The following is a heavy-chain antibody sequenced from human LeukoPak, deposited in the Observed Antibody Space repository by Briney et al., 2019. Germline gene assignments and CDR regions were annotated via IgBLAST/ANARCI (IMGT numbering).Heavy chain of an antibody. Sequence: PGGSLRLSCAASGFTFSSYAMSWVRQAPGKGLEWVSAISGSGGSTYYADSVKGRFTISRDNSKNTLYLQMNSLRAEDTAVYYCAKGKDVAVAGTPTDYWGQGTLVTVSS. CDR1: GFTFSSYA. J-gene: IGHJ4*02. V-gene: IGHV3-23*01. CDR2: ISGSGGST. CDR3: AKGKDVAVAGTPTDY. D-gene: IGHD6-19*01.